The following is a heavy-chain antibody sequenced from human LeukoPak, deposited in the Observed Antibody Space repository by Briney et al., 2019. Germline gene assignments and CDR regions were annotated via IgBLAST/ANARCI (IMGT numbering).Heavy chain of an antibody. D-gene: IGHD4-17*01. J-gene: IGHJ4*02. Sequence: GGSLRLSCAASGFTFSTCAMIWVRQAPGKGLEWVSGTSGSGGSTWYADSVKGRFTISRNNSKNTLYLQMNSLRAEDTAIYYCAKEGDYGDYGGDYWGQGTLVTVSS. CDR3: AKEGDYGDYGGDY. CDR2: TSGSGGST. V-gene: IGHV3-23*01. CDR1: GFTFSTCA.